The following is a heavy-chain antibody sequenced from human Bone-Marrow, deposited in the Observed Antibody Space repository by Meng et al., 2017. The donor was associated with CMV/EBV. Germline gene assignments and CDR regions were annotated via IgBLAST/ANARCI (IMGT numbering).Heavy chain of an antibody. V-gene: IGHV3-23*01. CDR3: AKDLWKIKLTSNQVVPDS. Sequence: GESLKISCAASGFTFSNYAMSWFRQAPGKGLEWVSSMSDSGEVTYYADNVKGRFTISRDTSKNTLFLQMNSLRVGDTAMYYCAKDLWKIKLTSNQVVPDSWGQGTLVTVSS. D-gene: IGHD2-15*01. CDR1: GFTFSNYA. CDR2: MSDSGEVT. J-gene: IGHJ4*02.